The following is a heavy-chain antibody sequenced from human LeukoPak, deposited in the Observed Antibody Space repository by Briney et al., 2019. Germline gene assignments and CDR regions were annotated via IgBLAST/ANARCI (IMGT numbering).Heavy chain of an antibody. CDR1: GYSISSGYY. CDR2: IYHSGST. V-gene: IGHV4-38-2*01. CDR3: ARRKAAFDI. Sequence: PSETLSLTCAVSGYSISSGYYWGWIRHPPGKGLEWIGSIYHSGSTYYNPSLKSRITISVDTSKNQSSLKLSSVTAADTAVYYCARRKAAFDIWGQGTMVTVSS. J-gene: IGHJ3*02.